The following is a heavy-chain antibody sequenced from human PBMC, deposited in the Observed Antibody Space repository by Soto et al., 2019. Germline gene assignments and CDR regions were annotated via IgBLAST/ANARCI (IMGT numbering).Heavy chain of an antibody. Sequence: SETLSLTCIVSGVSVRSYTWSWVRQPANKGLEWIGRVFSSVSATYNPSLKSRVSISMDTPENRISLKLDSVTAADAGVYFCARDGMAIGDSWGPGSLVIVSS. CDR2: VFSSVSA. CDR1: GVSVRSYT. V-gene: IGHV4-4*07. D-gene: IGHD2-2*03. CDR3: ARDGMAIGDS. J-gene: IGHJ4*02.